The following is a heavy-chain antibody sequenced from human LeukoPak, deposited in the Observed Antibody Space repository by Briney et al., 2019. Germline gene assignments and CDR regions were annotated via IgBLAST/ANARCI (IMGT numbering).Heavy chain of an antibody. CDR3: AKDWIQFNRVFDCFDS. CDR2: IGNTET. D-gene: IGHD5-18*01. Sequence: GGSLRLSCATSGFPFETNAMSWVRQAPGKGLEWVATIGNTETFYADSATGRFTISRDNSKNTVNLQMNRLRVEDTAIYYCAKDWIQFNRVFDCFDSWGQGTLVTVSS. V-gene: IGHV3-23*01. CDR1: GFPFETNA. J-gene: IGHJ4*02.